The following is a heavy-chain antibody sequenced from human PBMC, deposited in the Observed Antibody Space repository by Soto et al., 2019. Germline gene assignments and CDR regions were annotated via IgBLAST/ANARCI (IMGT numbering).Heavy chain of an antibody. Sequence: EVQLVESGGGLVKPGGSLRLSCAASGFTFSSYSMNWVRQAPGKGLEWVSSISSSSSYIYYADSVKGRFTISRDNAKNSLYQQMNSLRAEDTAVYYCARDLNVWEQLVPYFDYWGQGTLVTVSS. CDR3: ARDLNVWEQLVPYFDY. CDR1: GFTFSSYS. CDR2: ISSSSSYI. D-gene: IGHD6-6*01. V-gene: IGHV3-21*01. J-gene: IGHJ4*02.